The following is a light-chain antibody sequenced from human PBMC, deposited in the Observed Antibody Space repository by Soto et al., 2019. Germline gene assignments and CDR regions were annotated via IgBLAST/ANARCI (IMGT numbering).Light chain of an antibody. V-gene: IGLV2-14*01. CDR3: SSYISDTARV. CDR2: EVS. CDR1: SSDVGGYNY. J-gene: IGLJ1*01. Sequence: QSVLTQPASVSGSPGQSITIACTVTSSDVGGYNYVSWYQQNPGKAPKLMIFEVSNGPSGVSNRFSGSKSGNTASLTISGLQAEDEADYYCSSYISDTARVFGTGTKVTVL.